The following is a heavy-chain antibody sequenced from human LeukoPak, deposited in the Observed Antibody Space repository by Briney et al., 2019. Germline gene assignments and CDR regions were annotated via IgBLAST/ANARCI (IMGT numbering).Heavy chain of an antibody. Sequence: NSGGSLRLSCAASGFTFSSYSMNWVRQAPGKGLEWVSSISSSSSYIYYADSVKGRFTISRDNAKNSLYLQMNSLRAEDTAVYYCARDSGYGDYNIPKDYWGQGTLVTVSS. CDR3: ARDSGYGDYNIPKDY. V-gene: IGHV3-21*01. D-gene: IGHD4-17*01. CDR1: GFTFSSYS. J-gene: IGHJ4*02. CDR2: ISSSSSYI.